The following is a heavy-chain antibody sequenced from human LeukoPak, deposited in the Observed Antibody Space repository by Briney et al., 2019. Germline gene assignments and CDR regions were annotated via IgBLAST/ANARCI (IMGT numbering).Heavy chain of an antibody. Sequence: SETLSLTCTVSGGSISSYYWSWIRQPPGKGLEWIGYIYYSGSTNYNPSLKSRVTISVDTSKNQFSLKLSSVTAADTAVYYCARGMTTVVTPRYFDLWGRGTLVTVSS. CDR1: GGSISSYY. J-gene: IGHJ2*01. V-gene: IGHV4-59*12. D-gene: IGHD4-23*01. CDR3: ARGMTTVVTPRYFDL. CDR2: IYYSGST.